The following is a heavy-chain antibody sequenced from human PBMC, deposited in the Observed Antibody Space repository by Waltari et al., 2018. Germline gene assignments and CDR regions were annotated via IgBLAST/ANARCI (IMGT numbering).Heavy chain of an antibody. CDR3: ARVFKQKLYFDY. J-gene: IGHJ4*02. CDR2: INSSGMTT. Sequence: EVQLVESGGGSVPPGGSLRLSCAASGFTFSTYEMNWVRQAPGKGREWISYINSSGMTTYYADSVKGLFTISRDNAKHSLYLQMDSLTAEDTAVYYCARVFKQKLYFDYWGQGTLVTVSS. V-gene: IGHV3-48*03. CDR1: GFTFSTYE.